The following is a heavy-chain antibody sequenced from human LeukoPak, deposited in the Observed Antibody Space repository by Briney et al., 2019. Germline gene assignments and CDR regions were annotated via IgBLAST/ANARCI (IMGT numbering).Heavy chain of an antibody. D-gene: IGHD3-22*01. V-gene: IGHV4-31*03. CDR1: GVSISSGGYY. CDR3: ARGDSSGYYYSGWFDP. CDR2: IYYSGST. J-gene: IGHJ5*02. Sequence: PSETLSLTCTVSGVSISSGGYYWSWIRQHPGKGLEWIGYIYYSGSTYYNPSLKSRVTISVDTSKNQFSLKLSSVTAADTAVYYCARGDSSGYYYSGWFDPWGQGTLVTVSS.